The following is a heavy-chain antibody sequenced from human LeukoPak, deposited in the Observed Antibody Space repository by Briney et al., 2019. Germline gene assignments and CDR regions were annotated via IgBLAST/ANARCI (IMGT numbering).Heavy chain of an antibody. V-gene: IGHV4-34*01. CDR1: GGSFSTYY. Sequence: PSETLSLTCALSGGSFSTYYWSWIRQPPGKGLGWIGEINHSGSTNYNPSLKSRVTISVDTSKNQFSLKVSSVTAADTALYYCAGRFLEWLLDYWGQGTLVTVSS. CDR3: AGRFLEWLLDY. CDR2: INHSGST. J-gene: IGHJ4*02. D-gene: IGHD3-3*01.